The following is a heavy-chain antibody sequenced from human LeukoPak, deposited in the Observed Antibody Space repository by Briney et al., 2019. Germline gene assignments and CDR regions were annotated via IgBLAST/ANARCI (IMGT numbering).Heavy chain of an antibody. CDR1: GGSFSGYY. CDR2: INHSGST. CDR3: ARGRSIFGVVIAPHNWFDP. Sequence: PSETLSLTCAVYGGSFSGYYWSWIRHPPGKGLEWIGEINHSGSTNYNPSLKSRVTISVDTSKNQFSLKLSSVTAADTAVYYCARGRSIFGVVIAPHNWFDPWGQGTLVTVSS. V-gene: IGHV4-34*01. D-gene: IGHD3-3*01. J-gene: IGHJ5*02.